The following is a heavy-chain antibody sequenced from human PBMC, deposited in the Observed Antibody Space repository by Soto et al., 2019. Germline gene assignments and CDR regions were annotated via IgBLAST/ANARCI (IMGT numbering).Heavy chain of an antibody. CDR1: GFTFSDYY. J-gene: IGHJ5*02. CDR2: ISRSRSYT. CDR3: ARDHYGPGWFDP. D-gene: IGHD3-10*01. Sequence: SLRLSCAASGFTFSDYYMSWIRQAPGKGLEWVSYISRSRSYTNYADSVKGRFTISRDNAKNSLYLQMNSLRAEDTAVYYCARDHYGPGWFDPWGQGTLVTVSS. V-gene: IGHV3-11*05.